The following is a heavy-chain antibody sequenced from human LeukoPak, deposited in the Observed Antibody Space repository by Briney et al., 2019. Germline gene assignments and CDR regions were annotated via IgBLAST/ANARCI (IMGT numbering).Heavy chain of an antibody. CDR2: IKEGGYGR. CDR3: ARDMARLRYFGGGDWFEP. CDR1: GFTASSQY. D-gene: IGHD3-9*01. Sequence: GGSVRLLCAPSGFTASSQYMGSVSHAPGGGREGLVCIKEGGYGRYYVDALRGRFTISRDNAQNPLFLQIDSLRAEDTAVYHCARDMARLRYFGGGDWFEPWGQGTVVPVPS. V-gene: IGHV3-7*01. J-gene: IGHJ5*02.